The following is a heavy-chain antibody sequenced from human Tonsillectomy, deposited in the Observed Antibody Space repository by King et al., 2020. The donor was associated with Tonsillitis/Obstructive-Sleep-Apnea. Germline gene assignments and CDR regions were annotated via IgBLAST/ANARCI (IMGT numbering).Heavy chain of an antibody. CDR3: AKEGPGWQQLIWVDS. D-gene: IGHD6-13*01. CDR2: ISGSGNEK. V-gene: IGHV3-23*04. Sequence: VQLVESGGGLVQPGGSLRLSCAASGFTFRNSAMSWVRQVPGKRLEWVSAISGSGNEKYYADSVRGRFSISRDNSKDTLYLQLNSLRADDTALYYCAKEGPGWQQLIWVDSWGQGTLVTVSS. J-gene: IGHJ4*02. CDR1: GFTFRNSA.